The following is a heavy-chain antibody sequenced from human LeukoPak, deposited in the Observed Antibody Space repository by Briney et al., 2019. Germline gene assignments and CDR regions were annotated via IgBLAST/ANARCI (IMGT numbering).Heavy chain of an antibody. J-gene: IGHJ4*02. Sequence: GGSLRLSCTVSGFTVSSNSMSWVRQAPGKGLEWVSFIYSDNTHYSDSVKGRFTISRDNAKNSLYLQMNSLRAEDTAVYYCAREPSGYDLDYWGQGTLVTVSS. CDR3: AREPSGYDLDY. CDR1: GFTVSSNS. D-gene: IGHD5-12*01. CDR2: IYSDNT. V-gene: IGHV3-53*01.